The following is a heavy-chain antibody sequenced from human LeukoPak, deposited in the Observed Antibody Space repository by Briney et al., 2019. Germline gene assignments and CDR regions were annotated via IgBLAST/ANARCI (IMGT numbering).Heavy chain of an antibody. V-gene: IGHV1-8*02. CDR2: MNSNSGNT. CDR3: ARYLSIFGVVSPNYFDY. CDR1: GYTFTSYD. J-gene: IGHJ4*02. Sequence: ASVKVSCKASGYTFTSYDINWVRQATGQGLEWMGWMNSNSGNTVYAQKFQGRVTMTRSTSISTAYMELSSLRSEDTAVYYCARYLSIFGVVSPNYFDYWGQGTLVTVSS. D-gene: IGHD3-3*01.